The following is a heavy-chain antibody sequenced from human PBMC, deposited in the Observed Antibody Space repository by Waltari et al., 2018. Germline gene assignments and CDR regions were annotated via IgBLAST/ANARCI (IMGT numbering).Heavy chain of an antibody. J-gene: IGHJ4*02. CDR1: GGSFSGYY. CDR2: INHSGST. V-gene: IGHV4-34*01. CDR3: ALGIAVAGRGDY. Sequence: QVQLQQWGAGLLKPSETLSLTCAVYGGSFSGYYWSWIRQPPGKGLEWIGEINHSGSTNYNPSLKIRVTISVDTSKNQFSLKLSSVTAADTAVYYCALGIAVAGRGDYWGQGTLVTVSS. D-gene: IGHD6-19*01.